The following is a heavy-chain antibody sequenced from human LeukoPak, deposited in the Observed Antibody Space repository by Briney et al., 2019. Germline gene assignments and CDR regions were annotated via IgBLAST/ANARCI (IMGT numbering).Heavy chain of an antibody. V-gene: IGHV4-39*01. J-gene: IGHJ4*02. CDR2: IYYTGIT. CDR3: ARGGQLVQSIDY. CDR1: GGSVSSSSYY. Sequence: SETLSLTCTVSGGSVSSSSYYWGWTRQPPGKGLEWIGRIYYTGITYYNPSLESRVTISVDTSKNQFSLQLNSVTPEDTAVYYCARGGQLVQSIDYWGQGTLVTVSS. D-gene: IGHD6-13*01.